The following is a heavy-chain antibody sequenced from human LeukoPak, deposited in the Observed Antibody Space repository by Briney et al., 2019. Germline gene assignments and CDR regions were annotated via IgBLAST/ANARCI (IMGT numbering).Heavy chain of an antibody. D-gene: IGHD6-6*01. Sequence: SETLSLTCTVSGGSISSSSYYWGWIRQPPGKGLEWFGSIYYSGSTYYNPSLKSRVTISVDTSKNQFSLKLSSVTAADTAVYYCATGSASQTSDAFDIWGQGTMVTVSS. V-gene: IGHV4-39*07. CDR3: ATGSASQTSDAFDI. CDR1: GGSISSSSYY. J-gene: IGHJ3*02. CDR2: IYYSGST.